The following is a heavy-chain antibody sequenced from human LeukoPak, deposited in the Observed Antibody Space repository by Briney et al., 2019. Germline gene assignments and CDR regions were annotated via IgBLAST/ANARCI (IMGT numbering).Heavy chain of an antibody. CDR1: GYTLTELS. V-gene: IGHV1-24*01. J-gene: IGHJ6*03. CDR3: ATARITMVRGVSSQSYYYYMDV. Sequence: ASVKVSCKVSGYTLTELSMHWVRQAPGKGLEWMGGFDPEDGETIYAQKFQGRVTMTEDTSTDTAYMELSSLRSEDTAVYYCATARITMVRGVSSQSYYYYMDVWGKGTTVTVSS. D-gene: IGHD3-10*01. CDR2: FDPEDGET.